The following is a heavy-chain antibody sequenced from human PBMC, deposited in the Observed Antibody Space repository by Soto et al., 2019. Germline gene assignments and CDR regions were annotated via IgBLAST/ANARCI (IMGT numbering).Heavy chain of an antibody. CDR2: IKQDGSEK. D-gene: IGHD6-19*01. Sequence: PGGSLRLSCAASGFTFSSYWMSWVRQAPGKGLEWVANIKQDGSEKYYVDSVKGRFTISRDNAKNSLYPQMNSLRAEDTAVYYCASELASSGWLTSDLDYWGQGTLVTVSS. V-gene: IGHV3-7*01. J-gene: IGHJ4*02. CDR3: ASELASSGWLTSDLDY. CDR1: GFTFSSYW.